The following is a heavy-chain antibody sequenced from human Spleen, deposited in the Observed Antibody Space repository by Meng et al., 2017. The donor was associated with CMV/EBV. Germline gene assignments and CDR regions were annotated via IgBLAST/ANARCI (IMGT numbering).Heavy chain of an antibody. CDR3: ARGNGWNYAVEDY. Sequence: GGSLRLSCAGTGFTFHSYGMHWVRQAPGKGLEYVSAITGNGGSTYYADSVKGRFTISRDNSKNTLYLQMGSLRAEDMAVYDCARGNGWNYAVEDYWGQGTLVTVSS. V-gene: IGHV3-64*02. CDR2: ITGNGGST. J-gene: IGHJ4*02. D-gene: IGHD1-7*01. CDR1: GFTFHSYG.